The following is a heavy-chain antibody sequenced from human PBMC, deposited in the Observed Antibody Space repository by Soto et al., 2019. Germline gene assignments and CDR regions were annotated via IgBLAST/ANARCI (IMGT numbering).Heavy chain of an antibody. D-gene: IGHD3-10*01. CDR1: GGSTSSYY. J-gene: IGHJ4*02. CDR3: ARSYYYGSGSYYFDY. Sequence: SETLYLTCTVSGGSTSSYYWSWIRQPPGKGLEWIGYIYYSGSTNYNPSIKSRVTISVDTSKNQFSLKLSSVTAADTAVYYCARSYYYGSGSYYFDYWGQGTLVT. V-gene: IGHV4-59*01. CDR2: IYYSGST.